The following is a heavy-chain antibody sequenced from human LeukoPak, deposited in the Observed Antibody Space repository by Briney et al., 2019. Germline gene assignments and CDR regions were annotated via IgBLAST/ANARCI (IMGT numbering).Heavy chain of an antibody. CDR3: ARRVVAVAGTIRGFDY. CDR1: GGSISSSSYY. D-gene: IGHD6-19*01. CDR2: FYYSGST. J-gene: IGHJ4*02. Sequence: SETLSLTCTVSGGSISSSSYYWGWIRQPPGKGLEWIGSFYYSGSTYYNPSLKSRVTISVDTSKNQFSLKLSSVTAADTAVYYCARRVVAVAGTIRGFDYWGQGTLVTVSS. V-gene: IGHV4-39*01.